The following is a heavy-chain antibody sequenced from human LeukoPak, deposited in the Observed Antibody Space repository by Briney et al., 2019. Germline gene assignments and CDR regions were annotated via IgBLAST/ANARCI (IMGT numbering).Heavy chain of an antibody. CDR2: IYSGGST. D-gene: IGHD3-10*01. V-gene: IGHV3-66*01. Sequence: GGSLRLSCAASGFTVRNNYMSWVRQAPGKGLEWVSLIYSGGSTYYADSVKGRFTISRDNAKNSLYLQMNSLRAEDTAVYYCARASGSSFPYYYYYMDVWGKGTTVTISS. CDR1: GFTVRNNY. CDR3: ARASGSSFPYYYYYMDV. J-gene: IGHJ6*03.